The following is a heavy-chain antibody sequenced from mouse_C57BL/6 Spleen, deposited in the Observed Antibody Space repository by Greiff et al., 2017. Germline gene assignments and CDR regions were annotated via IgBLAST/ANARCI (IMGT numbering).Heavy chain of an antibody. Sequence: QVQLQQSGAELVRPGTSVKVSCKASGYAFTNYLIEWVKQRPGQGLEWIGVINPGSGGTNYTEKFKGKATLTADKSSSTAYMQLSSLTSEDSAVYFCASQGDYYGSSYGYWGQGTTLTVSS. D-gene: IGHD1-1*01. CDR1: GYAFTNYL. J-gene: IGHJ2*01. CDR2: INPGSGGT. CDR3: ASQGDYYGSSYGY. V-gene: IGHV1-54*01.